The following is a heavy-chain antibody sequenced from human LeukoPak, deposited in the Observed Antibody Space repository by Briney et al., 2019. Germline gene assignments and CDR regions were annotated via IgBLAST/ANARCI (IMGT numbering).Heavy chain of an antibody. CDR2: ISGYNGKI. J-gene: IGHJ3*01. CDR1: GHTFVRYG. CDR3: ARRFCSSVSCYGDDAFDV. D-gene: IGHD2-2*01. V-gene: IGHV1-18*01. Sequence: GASLKVSCKASGHTFVRYGISWVRQAPGQGLEWMGWISGYNGKINYAQKFQGRVTMTTDTSTSTAYLELRSLTSEDTAVYYCARRFCSSVSCYGDDAFDVWGQGTLVTVSS.